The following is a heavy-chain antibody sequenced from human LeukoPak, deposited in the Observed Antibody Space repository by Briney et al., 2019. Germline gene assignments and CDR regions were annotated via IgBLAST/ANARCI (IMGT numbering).Heavy chain of an antibody. V-gene: IGHV1-18*01. CDR3: ARLNGRSDLLWFGELPYYFDY. CDR1: GYTFTIYG. Sequence: GASVNVSYKASGYTFTIYGIRWVRPAPGQGLEWMGWISAYNGNANYAQKLQGRVTMTTDTSTSTAYMELRSLRSDDTAVYYCARLNGRSDLLWFGELPYYFDYWGQGTLVTVSS. CDR2: ISAYNGNA. D-gene: IGHD3-10*01. J-gene: IGHJ4*02.